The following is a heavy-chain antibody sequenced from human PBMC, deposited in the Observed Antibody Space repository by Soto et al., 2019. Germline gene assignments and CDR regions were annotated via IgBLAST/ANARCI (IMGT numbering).Heavy chain of an antibody. D-gene: IGHD3-22*01. CDR2: IVVGSGNT. Sequence: SGKVSCKASGFTFSSSAVQWVRQARGQRLEWIGWIVVGSGNTYYAQRFQERVTITRDMSTSTAYMELSSLTSEDTAVYYCAATYYYDRSGYYSLDYWG. J-gene: IGHJ4*01. CDR1: GFTFSSSA. CDR3: AATYYYDRSGYYSLDY. V-gene: IGHV1-58*01.